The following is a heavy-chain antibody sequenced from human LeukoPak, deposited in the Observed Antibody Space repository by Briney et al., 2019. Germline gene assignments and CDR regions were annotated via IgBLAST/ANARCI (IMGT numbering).Heavy chain of an antibody. V-gene: IGHV4-59*01. CDR2: IFDSGST. J-gene: IGHJ2*01. D-gene: IGHD5-18*01. Sequence: SETLSLTCTVSGVSISNYYWSWIRQPPGKGLEWIGYIFDSGSTNYNPSLKSRVTISVDTSKNQFSLKLNSVTAADTAVYYCARHRGYTYGPNWYFDLWGRGILVTVSS. CDR1: GVSISNYY. CDR3: ARHRGYTYGPNWYFDL.